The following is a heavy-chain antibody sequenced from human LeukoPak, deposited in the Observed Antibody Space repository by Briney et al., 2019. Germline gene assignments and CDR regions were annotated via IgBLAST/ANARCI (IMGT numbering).Heavy chain of an antibody. CDR2: ITGSGGNT. V-gene: IGHV3-23*01. CDR3: AKAASSSWPSYYYGMDV. Sequence: GGSLRLSCAAPGFIFSSYSMSWVRQAPGKGLEWVSVITGSGGNTYYADSVKGRFTISKDNSKNTVYLQMSSLRVDDTAVYYCAKAASSSWPSYYYGMDVWGQGTLVTVSS. D-gene: IGHD6-13*01. J-gene: IGHJ6*02. CDR1: GFIFSSYS.